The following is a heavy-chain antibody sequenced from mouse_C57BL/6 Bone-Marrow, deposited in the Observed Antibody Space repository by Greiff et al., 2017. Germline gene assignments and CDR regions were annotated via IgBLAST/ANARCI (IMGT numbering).Heavy chain of an antibody. V-gene: IGHV5-4*01. J-gene: IGHJ3*01. D-gene: IGHD3-2*02. Sequence: EVHLVESGGGLVKPGGSLKLSCAASGFTFSSYAMSWVRQTPEKRLEWVATISDGGSYTYYPDNVKGRFTISRDNAKNNLYLQMSHLKSEDTAMYYCARADSSGPAWVAYWGQGTLVTVSA. CDR1: GFTFSSYA. CDR2: ISDGGSYT. CDR3: ARADSSGPAWVAY.